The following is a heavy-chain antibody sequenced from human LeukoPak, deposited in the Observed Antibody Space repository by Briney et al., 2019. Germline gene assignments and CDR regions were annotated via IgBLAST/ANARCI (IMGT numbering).Heavy chain of an antibody. J-gene: IGHJ5*02. V-gene: IGHV3-30*04. D-gene: IGHD2-2*01. CDR2: ISYDGSNK. Sequence: GRSLRLSCAASGFTFSSYAMHWVRQAPGKGLEWVAVISYDGSNKYYADSVKGRFTISRDNAKNSLYLQMNSMRAEDTAVYYCASTGYCSSTSCYGFVNIWFDPWGQGTLVTVSS. CDR1: GFTFSSYA. CDR3: ASTGYCSSTSCYGFVNIWFDP.